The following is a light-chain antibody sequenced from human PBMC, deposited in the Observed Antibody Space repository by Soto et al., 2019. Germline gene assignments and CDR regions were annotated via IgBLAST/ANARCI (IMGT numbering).Light chain of an antibody. CDR1: QSISTW. Sequence: DIQMTQFPSTLSASIGDRVTITCRASQSISTWLAWYQQKAGKAPKLPIYTASSLETGVPSRFSGSGSGTEFTLTISSLQPDDFATYYCQHYNRYSPYTFGQGTRLEIK. CDR3: QHYNRYSPYT. CDR2: TAS. V-gene: IGKV1-5*03. J-gene: IGKJ2*01.